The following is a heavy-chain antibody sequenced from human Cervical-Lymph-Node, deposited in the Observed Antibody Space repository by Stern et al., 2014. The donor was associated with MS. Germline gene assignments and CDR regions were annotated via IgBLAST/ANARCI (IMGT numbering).Heavy chain of an antibody. CDR3: ARHVQGFDY. CDR1: GYSFTIYY. Sequence: EVQLVQSGAEVKQPGESLKISCKLSGYSFTIYYIAWVRQMPGKGLEWMGVIYPYDSDTTYSPSVQGQVTISADKSITTAYLQWSSLRASDTAMYYCARHVQGFDYWGQGTLVTVSS. CDR2: IYPYDSDT. V-gene: IGHV5-51*01. J-gene: IGHJ4*02.